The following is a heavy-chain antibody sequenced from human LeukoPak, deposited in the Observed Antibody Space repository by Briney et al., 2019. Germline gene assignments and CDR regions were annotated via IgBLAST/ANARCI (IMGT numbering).Heavy chain of an antibody. J-gene: IGHJ3*02. CDR1: GFTFSGYW. V-gene: IGHV3-74*01. Sequence: GGSLRLSCAASGFTFSGYWMHWVRKAPGKGLVWVSRINGDGTNTGYADSVSGRFTISRDNAKNTLYLQMSSLRAADTAMYYCARLRVIRTSGYDAFDIWGPGTMVTVSS. CDR3: ARLRVIRTSGYDAFDI. CDR2: INGDGTNT. D-gene: IGHD2-15*01.